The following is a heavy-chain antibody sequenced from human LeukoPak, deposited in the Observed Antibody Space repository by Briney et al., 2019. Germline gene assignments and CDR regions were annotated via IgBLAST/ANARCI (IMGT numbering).Heavy chain of an antibody. V-gene: IGHV3-21*01. CDR3: ARDLADYSDY. J-gene: IGHJ4*02. D-gene: IGHD2-21*01. CDR1: GFTFSTYS. Sequence: GGSLRLSCAASGFTFSTYSMNWVRQAPGKGLEWVSSISTSGTYIYYADSLKGRFNISRDNAKNSLYLQMHSLRAEDTAVYYCARDLADYSDYWGQGTLVTVSS. CDR2: ISTSGTYI.